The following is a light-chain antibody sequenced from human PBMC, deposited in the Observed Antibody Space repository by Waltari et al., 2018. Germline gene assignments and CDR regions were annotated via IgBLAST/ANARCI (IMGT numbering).Light chain of an antibody. Sequence: DIVMTQSPDSLAGSLGERATINCKSSQSILYSSNNKSYLAWYRQKPGQPPKLLIYWASTREAGVPDRISGHGSGTDFTLTISSLQAEDVAVYYCQQYFSTPITFGPGTRVDFK. V-gene: IGKV4-1*01. J-gene: IGKJ3*01. CDR3: QQYFSTPIT. CDR2: WAS. CDR1: QSILYSSNNKSY.